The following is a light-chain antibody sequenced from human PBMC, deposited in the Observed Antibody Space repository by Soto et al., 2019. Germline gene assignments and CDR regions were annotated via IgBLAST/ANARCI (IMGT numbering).Light chain of an antibody. CDR3: QQYGSSLLT. CDR2: GTS. V-gene: IGKV3-20*01. CDR1: QSVPRSY. Sequence: EIVLTQSPGTLSLSPGERATLSCRASQSVPRSYLAWYQQKPGQAPRLLIYGTSSRATGIPDRFSGSGSGTDFTLTISRLEPEDFAVYYCQQYGSSLLTFGGGTKVEIK. J-gene: IGKJ4*01.